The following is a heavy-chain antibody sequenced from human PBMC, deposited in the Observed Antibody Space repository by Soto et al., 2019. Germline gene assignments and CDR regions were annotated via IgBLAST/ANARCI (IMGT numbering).Heavy chain of an antibody. CDR1: GGSITDYY. CDR3: ARAFAGFGAYWYFDL. D-gene: IGHD3-16*01. Sequence: KPSETLSLTCTVSGGSITDYYWSWIRQPPGKALEWIGYGYQRVSIHYNPSLKTRVTISVDTSENQFSLRLSSVTAADTAVYYCARAFAGFGAYWYFDLWGRGTLVTVSS. J-gene: IGHJ2*01. V-gene: IGHV4-59*01. CDR2: GYQRVSI.